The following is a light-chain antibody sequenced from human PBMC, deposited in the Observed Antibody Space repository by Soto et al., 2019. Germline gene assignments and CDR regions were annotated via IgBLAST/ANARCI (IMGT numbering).Light chain of an antibody. J-gene: IGKJ4*01. Sequence: EIVMTQSPATLSVSPGERVTLSCRASQSVSGNLAWYQQKPGQAPRLLIFGASTRATGIPARFSGSGSGTEFTPTITSLQSEDFAVYYCQQYNNWPPLTFGGGTTVEIK. CDR1: QSVSGN. V-gene: IGKV3-15*01. CDR3: QQYNNWPPLT. CDR2: GAS.